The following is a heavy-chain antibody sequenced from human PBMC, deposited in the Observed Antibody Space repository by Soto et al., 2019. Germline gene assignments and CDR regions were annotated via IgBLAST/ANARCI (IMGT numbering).Heavy chain of an antibody. CDR3: ARVTPATTALDY. V-gene: IGHV4-34*01. Sequence: SETLSLTCAVYGGSFSGYYWSWIRQPPGKGLERIGEINHSGSTNYNPSLKSRVTISVDTSKNQFSLKLSSVTAADTAVYYCARVTPATTALDYWGQGTLVTVSS. J-gene: IGHJ4*02. D-gene: IGHD4-17*01. CDR2: INHSGST. CDR1: GGSFSGYY.